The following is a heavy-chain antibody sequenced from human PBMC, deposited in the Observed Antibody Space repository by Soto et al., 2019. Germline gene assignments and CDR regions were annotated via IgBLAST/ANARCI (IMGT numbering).Heavy chain of an antibody. J-gene: IGHJ4*02. CDR2: IYHSGST. V-gene: IGHV4-30-2*01. CDR1: GGSISSGGYS. CDR3: ARVSDY. Sequence: QLQLQESGSGLVKPSQTLSLTCAVSGGSISSGGYSWSWIRQPPGKGLEWIGYIYHSGSTYYNPSIKNRVPTTIDSSKIQFSLTLSSAAAADTAVYYCARVSDYWGQGTLVTVSS.